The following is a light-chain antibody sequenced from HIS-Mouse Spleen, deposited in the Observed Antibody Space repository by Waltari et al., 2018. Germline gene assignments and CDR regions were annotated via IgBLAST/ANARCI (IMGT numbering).Light chain of an antibody. CDR2: EVG. CDR1: SSDVGGYNY. V-gene: IGLV2-14*01. CDR3: NSYTSSSTLV. J-gene: IGLJ3*02. Sequence: QSALTQPASVSGSPGQSITISCTGTSSDVGGYNYVSWYQQHPGKAPKLMIYEVGNRPSGVSKRFSGSKSGNTASLTISGLQAEDEADYYCNSYTSSSTLVFGGGTKLTVL.